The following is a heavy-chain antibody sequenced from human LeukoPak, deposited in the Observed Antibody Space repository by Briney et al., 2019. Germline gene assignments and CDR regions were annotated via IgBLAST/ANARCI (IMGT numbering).Heavy chain of an antibody. Sequence: SVKVSCKASGGTFSSYAISWVRQAPGQGLEWMGGIIPIFGTANYAQKFQGRVTITTDESTSTAYMELSSLRSEDTAVYYCGGAFFDSSGLFDYWGQGTLVTVPS. CDR3: GGAFFDSSGLFDY. CDR1: GGTFSSYA. CDR2: IIPIFGTA. D-gene: IGHD3-22*01. J-gene: IGHJ4*02. V-gene: IGHV1-69*05.